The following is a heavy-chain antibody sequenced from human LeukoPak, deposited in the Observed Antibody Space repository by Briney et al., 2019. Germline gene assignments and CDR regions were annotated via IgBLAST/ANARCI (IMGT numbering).Heavy chain of an antibody. J-gene: IGHJ4*02. Sequence: GGSLRLSCAASGFSFGSYGLSWVRQAPGKGLQWSSYISGYSGPAYYADSVEGRFTISRDNAKNSVFLQMNSVRAEDTAVYYCARDLDTGNYFFAYWGQGTPVIVSS. V-gene: IGHV3-48*04. CDR2: ISGYSGPA. CDR3: ARDLDTGNYFFAY. D-gene: IGHD3-9*01. CDR1: GFSFGSYG.